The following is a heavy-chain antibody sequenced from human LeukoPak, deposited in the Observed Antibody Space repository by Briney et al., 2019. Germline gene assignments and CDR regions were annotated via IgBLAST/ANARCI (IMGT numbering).Heavy chain of an antibody. J-gene: IGHJ6*02. D-gene: IGHD1-14*01. Sequence: TGGSLRLSCAASGFTFSDYYMSWVRQAPGKGLEWVSYISSSGSTIYYADSVKGRFTISRDNAKNSLYLQMKSLRAEDTAVYYCARGEGPGHYYYYGMDVWGQGTTVTVSS. CDR2: ISSSGSTI. CDR1: GFTFSDYY. V-gene: IGHV3-11*01. CDR3: ARGEGPGHYYYYGMDV.